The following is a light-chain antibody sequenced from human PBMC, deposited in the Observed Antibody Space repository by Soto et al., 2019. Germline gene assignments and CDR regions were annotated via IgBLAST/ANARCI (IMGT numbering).Light chain of an antibody. V-gene: IGKV1-12*01. Sequence: IQMTQSPSSVSASVGDRVTIACRASQGITSWLAWYQHIPGSAPSLLIHGASSLQSGVPSRFSGSGSGTNFTLTITSLQSEDFAVYYCQQYNNWPWTFGQGTKVEIK. CDR2: GAS. J-gene: IGKJ1*01. CDR1: QGITSW. CDR3: QQYNNWPWT.